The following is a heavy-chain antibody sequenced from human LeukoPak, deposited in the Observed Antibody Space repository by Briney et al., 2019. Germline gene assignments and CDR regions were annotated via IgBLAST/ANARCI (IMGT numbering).Heavy chain of an antibody. CDR1: GGSISSSSYY. Sequence: PSETLSLTCTVSGGSISSSSYYWGWIRQPPGKGLEWIGSIYYSGSTYYNPSLKGRVTISVDTSKNQFSLKLSSVTAADTAVYYCARPYGSGSYYNPWGQGTLVTVSS. CDR2: IYYSGST. CDR3: ARPYGSGSYYNP. J-gene: IGHJ5*02. V-gene: IGHV4-39*01. D-gene: IGHD3-10*01.